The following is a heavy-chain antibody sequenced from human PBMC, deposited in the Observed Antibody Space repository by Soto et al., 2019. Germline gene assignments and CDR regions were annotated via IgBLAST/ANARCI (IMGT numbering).Heavy chain of an antibody. CDR2: LTGTGFTI. CDR1: GFNFANYA. CDR3: AKDQVAARRFYYYGMDV. Sequence: EVQLLESGGGLVQPGGSLRLSCVASGFNFANYAMTWVRQAPGKGLEWVSSLTGTGFTIHYADSVKGRFTISRDNSKNMVFLQLDSLRAEDTAVYFCAKDQVAARRFYYYGMDVWGQGTTVTVSS. D-gene: IGHD6-6*01. J-gene: IGHJ6*02. V-gene: IGHV3-23*01.